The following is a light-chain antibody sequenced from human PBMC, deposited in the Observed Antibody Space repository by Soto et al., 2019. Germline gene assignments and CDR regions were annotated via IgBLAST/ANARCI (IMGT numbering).Light chain of an antibody. J-gene: IGKJ1*01. Sequence: DIVMTQSPDSLAVSLGERATINCKSSQSVLYSSNNKNYLAWYQQTPGQPPKLLIYWASIRESGVPDRFSGSGSGTDFTLTISSLQAEDVAVYYCQQYYSSPPWTFGQGTKVEIK. CDR1: QSVLYSSNNKNY. CDR2: WAS. V-gene: IGKV4-1*01. CDR3: QQYYSSPPWT.